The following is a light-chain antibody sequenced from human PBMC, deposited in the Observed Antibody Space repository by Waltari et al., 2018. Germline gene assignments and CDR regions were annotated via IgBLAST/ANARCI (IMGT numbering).Light chain of an antibody. V-gene: IGKV3-20*01. Sequence: CRAIRTGSIIDLTWYQQSSGQSRRLLSYGASSRATAIPVRFSGSGSETDVTLISCTLEPEDFAIYYCQQYDGSVGTFGGGPNVEIK. J-gene: IGKJ4*01. CDR2: GAS. CDR1: RTGSIID. CDR3: QQYDGSVGT.